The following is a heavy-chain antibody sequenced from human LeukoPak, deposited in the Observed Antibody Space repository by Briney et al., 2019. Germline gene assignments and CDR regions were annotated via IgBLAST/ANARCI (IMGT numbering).Heavy chain of an antibody. V-gene: IGHV3-33*01. CDR2: IWKDGSNK. Sequence: GGSLTLSCAPWGFTFSSFGKLWVRQARGEGREWVAVIWKDGSNKYCADCVEARFPISRQNFKNTLYLQMNSLRAEDTAVYYCARGNGRIAVAEFDYWGQGTLVTVSS. CDR3: ARGNGRIAVAEFDY. CDR1: GFTFSSFG. D-gene: IGHD6-19*01. J-gene: IGHJ4*02.